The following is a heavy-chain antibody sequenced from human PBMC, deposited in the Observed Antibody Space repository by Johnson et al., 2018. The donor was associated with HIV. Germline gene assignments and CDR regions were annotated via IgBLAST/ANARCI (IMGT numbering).Heavy chain of an antibody. V-gene: IGHV3-NL1*01. Sequence: QVQLVESGRVVAQPGGSLRLSCAPSGFTFAEFTMHWVRQAPGKGLESVSVVYSGGTTNDADSVKGRFTISRENSKNTLFLQMNSLNTHETAFYYCATGDGDGFWGQGTMVTVSS. CDR1: GFTFAEFT. CDR2: VYSGGTT. CDR3: ATGDGDGF. J-gene: IGHJ3*01. D-gene: IGHD4-17*01.